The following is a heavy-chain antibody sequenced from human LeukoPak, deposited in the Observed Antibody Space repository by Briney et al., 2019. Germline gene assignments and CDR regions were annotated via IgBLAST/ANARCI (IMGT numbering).Heavy chain of an antibody. D-gene: IGHD3-9*01. V-gene: IGHV3-48*01. CDR1: GFTFSSYS. J-gene: IGHJ4*02. CDR3: AKTHQKSRYFDWFPRVDY. CDR2: ISSSSSTI. Sequence: GGSLRLSCAASGFTFSSYSMNWVRQAPGKGLEWVSYISSSSSTIYYADSVKGRFTISRDNSKNTLYLQMNSLRAEDTAVYYCAKTHQKSRYFDWFPRVDYWGQGTLVTVSS.